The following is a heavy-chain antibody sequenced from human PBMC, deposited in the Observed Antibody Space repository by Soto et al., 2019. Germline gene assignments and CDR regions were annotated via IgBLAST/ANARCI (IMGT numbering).Heavy chain of an antibody. J-gene: IGHJ6*03. Sequence: QVQLVESGGGLVKPGGSLRLSCAASGFTFSDYYMSWIRQAPGKGLEWVSYISSSGSTIYYADSVKGRFTISRDNAKNSLYLQMNSLRADDTAVYYCARTLRGDFWSGCNYYYYYYMDVWGKGTTVTVSS. V-gene: IGHV3-11*01. CDR2: ISSSGSTI. CDR1: GFTFSDYY. D-gene: IGHD3-3*01. CDR3: ARTLRGDFWSGCNYYYYYYMDV.